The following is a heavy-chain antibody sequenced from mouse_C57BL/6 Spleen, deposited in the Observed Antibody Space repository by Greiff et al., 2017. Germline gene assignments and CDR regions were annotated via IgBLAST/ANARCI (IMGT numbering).Heavy chain of an antibody. CDR2: IDPSDSET. J-gene: IGHJ2*01. CDR3: ARRGSSGYVFDY. Sequence: QVQLQQPGAELVRPGSSVKLSCKASGYTFTSYWMHWVKQRPIQGLEWIGNIDPSDSETHYNQKFKDKATLTVDKSSSTAYMQLSSLTSEDSAVYYCARRGSSGYVFDYWGQGTTLTVSS. CDR1: GYTFTSYW. D-gene: IGHD3-2*02. V-gene: IGHV1-52*01.